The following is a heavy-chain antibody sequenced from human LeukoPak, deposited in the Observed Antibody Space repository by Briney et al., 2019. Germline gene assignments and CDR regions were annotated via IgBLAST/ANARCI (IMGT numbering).Heavy chain of an antibody. D-gene: IGHD3-16*01. CDR3: ATDRAMGALDY. CDR2: ISSSGSTI. CDR1: GFTFSGYE. V-gene: IGHV3-48*03. Sequence: GGSLRPSCAASGFTFSGYEMNWVRRAPGKGLEWVSYISSSGSTIYYADSVKGRFTISRDNAKNSLYLQMNSLRAEDTAVYYCATDRAMGALDYWGQGTLVTVSS. J-gene: IGHJ4*02.